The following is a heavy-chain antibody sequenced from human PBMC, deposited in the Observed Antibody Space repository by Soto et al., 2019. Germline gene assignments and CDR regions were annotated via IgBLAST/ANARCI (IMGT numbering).Heavy chain of an antibody. CDR3: ARQGHMDV. CDR1: GFTFSDYT. V-gene: IGHV3-21*02. CDR2: ITSRSTYI. Sequence: EVQLVESGGGLVKPGGSLKLSCVASGFTFSDYTMTWVRQAPGKGLEWVSSITSRSTYIYFTDSLKGRFTISRDNVKNSLYLQMNRLRGEDTAVYYCARQGHMDVWGQGTTVTVSS. J-gene: IGHJ6*02.